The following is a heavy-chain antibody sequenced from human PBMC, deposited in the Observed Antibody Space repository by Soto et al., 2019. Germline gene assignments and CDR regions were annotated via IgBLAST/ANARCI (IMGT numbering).Heavy chain of an antibody. CDR3: AGERGTFYFDH. Sequence: QVQLQESGPGLVKPSQTLSLTCTVSAGSIRRGDYYWTWIRQPPGKGLEWIGYIDHSGSAYYNPPLKRRATLSIDTSTNQLSLKMTSVTAADTAVYYCAGERGTFYFDHWGPGALVTVSS. CDR2: IDHSGSA. D-gene: IGHD3-10*01. V-gene: IGHV4-30-4*01. J-gene: IGHJ4*02. CDR1: AGSIRRGDYY.